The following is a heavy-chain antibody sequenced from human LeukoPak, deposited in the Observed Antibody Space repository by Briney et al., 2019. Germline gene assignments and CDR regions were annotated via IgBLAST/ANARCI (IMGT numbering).Heavy chain of an antibody. J-gene: IGHJ2*01. Sequence: GGSLRLSCAASGFTFSSYAMHWVRQAPGKGLEWVAVISYDGSNKYYADSVKGRFTISRDNSKNTLYLQMNSLRAEDTAVYYCARVGSTLDDNWYFDLWGRGTLVTVSS. CDR3: ARVGSTLDDNWYFDL. CDR2: ISYDGSNK. D-gene: IGHD1-14*01. V-gene: IGHV3-30-3*01. CDR1: GFTFSSYA.